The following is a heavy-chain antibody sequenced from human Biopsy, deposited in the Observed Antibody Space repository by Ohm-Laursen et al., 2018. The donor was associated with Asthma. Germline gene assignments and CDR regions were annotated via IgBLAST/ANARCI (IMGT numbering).Heavy chain of an antibody. CDR1: RFTYE. Sequence: SLRLSCAAPRFTYEMHWVRQVPGKGLEWVANIKHDGTEKNHVDSLKGRFTISRDNAKNTLFLQMNSLRAEDTAVYYCTRTTTVTTTYAMDVWGRGTTVTVSS. J-gene: IGHJ6*02. V-gene: IGHV3-7*03. D-gene: IGHD4-17*01. CDR3: TRTTTVTTTYAMDV. CDR2: IKHDGTEK.